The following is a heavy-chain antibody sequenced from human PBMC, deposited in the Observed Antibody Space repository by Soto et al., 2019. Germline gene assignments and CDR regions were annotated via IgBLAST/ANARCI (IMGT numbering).Heavy chain of an antibody. CDR2: INEDGSQK. Sequence: GSLRLSCAACGFSLRDYERSWVRQAPGKGLEWVANINEDGSQKNHVDSVGGRFTISRDNAQNSLFLQMNSLRPEDTAVFYCAKGGWLDDWGPANLVTVSS. CDR1: GFSLRDYE. CDR3: AKGGWLDD. J-gene: IGHJ5*02. V-gene: IGHV3-7*03.